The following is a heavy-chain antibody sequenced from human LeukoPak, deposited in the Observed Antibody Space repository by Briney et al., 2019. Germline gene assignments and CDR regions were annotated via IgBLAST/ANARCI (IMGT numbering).Heavy chain of an antibody. J-gene: IGHJ4*02. V-gene: IGHV1-18*01. Sequence: ASVKVSCKASGYTFTSYGISWVRQAPGQGLEWMGWISAYNGNTNYAQKLQGRVTMTTDTSTSTAYMELSSLRSEDTAVYYCASGGYYYDSSGYYFDYWGQGTLVTVSS. CDR1: GYTFTSYG. CDR2: ISAYNGNT. CDR3: ASGGYYYDSSGYYFDY. D-gene: IGHD3-22*01.